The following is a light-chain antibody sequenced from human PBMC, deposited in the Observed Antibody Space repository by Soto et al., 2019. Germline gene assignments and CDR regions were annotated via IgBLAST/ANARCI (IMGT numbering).Light chain of an antibody. J-gene: IGKJ4*01. Sequence: EIVMTQSPATLSVSPGERATLSCRASQSVSSNLAWYQQKPGQAPRLFFSGASTGATGIPARFSGSGSGTDFTLPIIPLQSEDCAPYYCQQYHTSPINFGGGTKGDIK. CDR2: GAS. CDR3: QQYHTSPIN. CDR1: QSVSSN. V-gene: IGKV3-15*01.